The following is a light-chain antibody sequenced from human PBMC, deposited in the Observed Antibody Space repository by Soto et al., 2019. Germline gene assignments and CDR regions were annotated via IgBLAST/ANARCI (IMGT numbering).Light chain of an antibody. J-gene: IGKJ5*01. CDR3: QQYGSSPPIT. CDR2: GAS. V-gene: IGKV3-20*01. Sequence: EIVMTQSPATLSVSPGERATLSCVASQSVSSNLAWYQQKPGQAPRLLIYGASSRATGIPDRFSGSGSGTDFTLTISRLEPEDFAVYYCQQYGSSPPITFGQGTRLEI. CDR1: QSVSSN.